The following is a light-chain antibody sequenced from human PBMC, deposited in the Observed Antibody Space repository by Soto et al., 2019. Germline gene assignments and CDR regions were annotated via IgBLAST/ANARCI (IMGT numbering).Light chain of an antibody. Sequence: EIVLTQYPATVSLSEGERATLSCRVSETIRNLLAWYQQRPGQAPRLLIYDAFSRAPGIPARFSGGGSGTDFTLTISSLEPEDFGVYYCQQYNDWFSITFGQGTRLEI. J-gene: IGKJ5*01. CDR3: QQYNDWFSIT. CDR2: DAF. V-gene: IGKV3-11*01. CDR1: ETIRNL.